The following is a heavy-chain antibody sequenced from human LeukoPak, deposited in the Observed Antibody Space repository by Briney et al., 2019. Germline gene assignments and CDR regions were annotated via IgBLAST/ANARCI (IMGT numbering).Heavy chain of an antibody. CDR2: ISYDGSNK. CDR1: GITFGGYG. CDR3: AKDGGASSWYRADY. Sequence: SEGSLRLSCAASGITFGGYGMHWVRQAPGKGLEWVAVISYDGSNKYYADFVKGRLTISRDNSKNTLYLQMNSLRAEDTAVYYCAKDGGASSWYRADYWGQGTLVTVSS. V-gene: IGHV3-30*18. J-gene: IGHJ4*02. D-gene: IGHD6-13*01.